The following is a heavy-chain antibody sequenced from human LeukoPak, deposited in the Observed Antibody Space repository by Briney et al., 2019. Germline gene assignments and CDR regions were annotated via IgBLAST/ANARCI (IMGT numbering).Heavy chain of an antibody. J-gene: IGHJ4*02. V-gene: IGHV1-69*05. D-gene: IGHD3-3*01. CDR1: GGNFISYA. Sequence: SVKVSCKASGGNFISYAVSWVRQAPGRGLEWMGGIIPMFGTSNYAQKFQGRVTITTDESTTTAYMELSSLSSEDTAVYYCATYTLSQFWSGYYHFDYWGQGTLVSVSS. CDR2: IIPMFGTS. CDR3: ATYTLSQFWSGYYHFDY.